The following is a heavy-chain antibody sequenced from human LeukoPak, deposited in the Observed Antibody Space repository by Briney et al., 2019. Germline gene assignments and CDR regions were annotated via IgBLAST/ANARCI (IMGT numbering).Heavy chain of an antibody. Sequence: PGGSLRLSCAASGFTFSSYGMHWVRQAPGKGLEWVAFIRYDGSNKYYADSVKGRFTISRDNSKNTLYLQMNSLKTEDTAVYYCASYTSAVQLRFLELTQQWGQGTLVTVSS. CDR3: ASYTSAVQLRFLELTQQ. J-gene: IGHJ4*02. CDR1: GFTFSSYG. CDR2: IRYDGSNK. V-gene: IGHV3-30*02. D-gene: IGHD3-3*01.